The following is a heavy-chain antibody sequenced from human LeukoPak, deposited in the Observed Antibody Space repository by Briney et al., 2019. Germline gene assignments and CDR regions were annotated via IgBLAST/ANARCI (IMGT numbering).Heavy chain of an antibody. CDR3: APVLSGYSNGEGPFDY. V-gene: IGHV5-51*01. Sequence: GESLKISCRGSGYSFPSFWIGWVRQMPGKGLEWMGIIYPGDSDTRYSPSFQGQVTISADKSISTAYLQWTSLKASDTAMYYCAPVLSGYSNGEGPFDYWGQGTLVTVSS. CDR1: GYSFPSFW. D-gene: IGHD5-18*01. J-gene: IGHJ4*02. CDR2: IYPGDSDT.